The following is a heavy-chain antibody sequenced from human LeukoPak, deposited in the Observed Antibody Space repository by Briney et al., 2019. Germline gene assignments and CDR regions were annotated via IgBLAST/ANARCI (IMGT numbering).Heavy chain of an antibody. CDR1: EYTFTGYY. CDR3: AKGQQLYSRGAFDY. V-gene: IGHV1-2*02. D-gene: IGHD6-13*01. CDR2: IDPNTGDS. J-gene: IGHJ4*02. Sequence: ASVKVSCKASEYTFTGYYIHWVRQAPGQGLEWMGWIDPNTGDSNYVQKFQGRVTMTRDTSISTAYMELRSLRSDDTAVYYCAKGQQLYSRGAFDYWGQGTLVTVSS.